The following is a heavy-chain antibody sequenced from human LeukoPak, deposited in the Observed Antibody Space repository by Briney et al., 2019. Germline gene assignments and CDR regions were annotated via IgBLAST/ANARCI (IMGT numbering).Heavy chain of an antibody. CDR1: GFTYRRYS. D-gene: IGHD1-26*01. Sequence: GGSLRLSCVASGFTYRRYSMNWVRQAPGKGLEWVSTISSGSDYIYHADSVRGRFTISRDNAKNSLYLQMTSLRPEDTALYYCAKHLRATNTYIFFGLDVWGQGTTVTVSS. CDR2: ISSGSDYI. J-gene: IGHJ6*02. CDR3: AKHLRATNTYIFFGLDV. V-gene: IGHV3-21*04.